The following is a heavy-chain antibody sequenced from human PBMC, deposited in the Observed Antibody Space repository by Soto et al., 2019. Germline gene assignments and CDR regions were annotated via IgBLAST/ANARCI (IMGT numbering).Heavy chain of an antibody. J-gene: IGHJ5*02. CDR2: ISYDGSNK. D-gene: IGHD3-3*01. Sequence: PVGSLRLSCAASGFTFSSYAMHWVRQAPGKGLEWVAVISYDGSNKYYADSVKGRFTISRDNSKNTLYLQMNSLRAEDTAVYYCAREVESWFDPWGQGTLVTVSS. CDR3: AREVESWFDP. CDR1: GFTFSSYA. V-gene: IGHV3-30-3*01.